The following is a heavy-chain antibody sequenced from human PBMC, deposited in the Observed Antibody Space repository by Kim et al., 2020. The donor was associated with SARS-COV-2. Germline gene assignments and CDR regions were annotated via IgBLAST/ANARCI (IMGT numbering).Heavy chain of an antibody. V-gene: IGHV5-51*01. J-gene: IGHJ4*02. CDR2: DSDT. Sequence: DSDTRYSPSFAREVTISADKSTSTAYLQWNSLKASDTAMYYCARRTDYFDDWGQGTQVTVSS. CDR3: ARRTDYFDD.